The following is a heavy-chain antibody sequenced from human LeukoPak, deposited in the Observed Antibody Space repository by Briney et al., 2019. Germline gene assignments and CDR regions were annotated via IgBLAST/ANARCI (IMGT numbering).Heavy chain of an antibody. V-gene: IGHV4-4*02. CDR2: IYHSGST. CDR1: GGSISSSNW. CDR3: ARGVDDSSGYTFDY. D-gene: IGHD3-22*01. J-gene: IGHJ4*02. Sequence: PSETLSLTCAVSGGSISSSNWWSWVRQPPGKGLEWIGEIYHSGSTNYNPSLKSRVTISVDKSKNQFSLKLSSVTAADTAVYYCARGVDDSSGYTFDYWGQGTLVTVSS.